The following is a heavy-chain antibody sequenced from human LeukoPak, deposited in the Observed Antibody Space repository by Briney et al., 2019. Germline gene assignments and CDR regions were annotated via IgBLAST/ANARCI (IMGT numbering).Heavy chain of an antibody. V-gene: IGHV3-30*18. CDR1: GFTLSSSG. CDR3: AKGGLFFSSAIDY. CDR2: ISYDGSNK. Sequence: GGSLRLSCAASGFTLSSSGMHWVRQAPGKGLEWVAVISYDGSNKYYADSVKGRFTISRDNSKNTLYLQMNSLRAEDTAVYYCAKGGLFFSSAIDYWGQGTLVTVSS. J-gene: IGHJ4*02. D-gene: IGHD6-25*01.